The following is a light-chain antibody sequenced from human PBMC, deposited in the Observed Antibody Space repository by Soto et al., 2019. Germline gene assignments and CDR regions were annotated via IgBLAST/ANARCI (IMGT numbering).Light chain of an antibody. CDR2: AAS. CDR3: LQSYRTRFT. Sequence: DIQITQSPSSLSASVGDRVTITCRASQSLRSYLNWYQQKPGKAPKLLIYAASSLQSGVPSRFSGSGSGTAFTLTISSLQPEDFATYYCLQSYRTRFTFGPGTKVDIK. J-gene: IGKJ3*01. V-gene: IGKV1-39*01. CDR1: QSLRSY.